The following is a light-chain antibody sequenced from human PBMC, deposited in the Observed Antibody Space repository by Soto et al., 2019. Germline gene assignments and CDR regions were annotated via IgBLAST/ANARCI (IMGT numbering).Light chain of an antibody. Sequence: QSALTQPASVSGSPGQSITISCTGTSSDVGSYNLVSWYQQHPGKAPKLMIYEVSKRPSGVSNRFSGSKSGNTAPLTISGLQAEDEADYYCCSYAGSHVVFGGGTKVTVL. CDR2: EVS. CDR1: SSDVGSYNL. V-gene: IGLV2-23*02. J-gene: IGLJ2*01. CDR3: CSYAGSHVV.